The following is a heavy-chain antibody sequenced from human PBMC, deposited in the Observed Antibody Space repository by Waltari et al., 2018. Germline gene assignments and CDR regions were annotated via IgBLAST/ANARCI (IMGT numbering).Heavy chain of an antibody. CDR1: GGSFRGYY. CDR2: INHSGST. CDR3: ARVGPYSMAPNAPYYYYGMDV. J-gene: IGHJ6*02. D-gene: IGHD6-13*01. V-gene: IGHV4-34*01. Sequence: QVQLQQWGAGLLKPSETLSLTCAVYGGSFRGYYWSWIRKPQGKGLEWIGEINHSGSTNYNPSLKSRVTISVDTSKNQFSLKLSSVTAADTAVYYCARVGPYSMAPNAPYYYYGMDVWGQGTTVTVSS.